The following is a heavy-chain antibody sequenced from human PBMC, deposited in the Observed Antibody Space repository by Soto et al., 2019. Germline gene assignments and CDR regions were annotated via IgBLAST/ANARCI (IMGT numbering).Heavy chain of an antibody. V-gene: IGHV3-74*01. CDR2: IDSDGSST. J-gene: IGHJ6*02. CDR1: GFTFSSYW. Sequence: GGSLRLSCAASGFTFSSYWMHWVRQAPGKGLVWVSRIDSDGSSTSYADSVKGRFTISRDNAKNTLYLQMNSLRAEETAVYYCAREREGYCSGGSCYSYPGDHYAMGYYYYGMDVWGQGTTVTVSS. D-gene: IGHD2-15*01. CDR3: AREREGYCSGGSCYSYPGDHYAMGYYYYGMDV.